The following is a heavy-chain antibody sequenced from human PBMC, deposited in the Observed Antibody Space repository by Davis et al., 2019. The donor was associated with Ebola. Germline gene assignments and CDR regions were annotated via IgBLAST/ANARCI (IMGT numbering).Heavy chain of an antibody. D-gene: IGHD6-13*01. CDR1: GFTFSSFW. Sequence: PGESLKISCAASGFTFSSFWMHWVRQAPGKGLVWVSRINSDGSSTTYADSVKGRFTISRDNAKNTLYLQMNSLRAEDTAVYYCARGLRIAAAGTKGVSWFDPWGQGTLVTVSS. V-gene: IGHV3-74*01. CDR2: INSDGSST. J-gene: IGHJ5*02. CDR3: ARGLRIAAAGTKGVSWFDP.